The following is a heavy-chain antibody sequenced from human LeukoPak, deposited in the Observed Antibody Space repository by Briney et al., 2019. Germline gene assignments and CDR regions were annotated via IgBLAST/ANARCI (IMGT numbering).Heavy chain of an antibody. CDR2: IHSDGSST. Sequence: GGSLRLSCAASGFTSTNYWMHWVRQAPGKGLGWVSRIHSDGSSTNYADSVTGRFTISRDNAKNTLYLQMNSLRAEDTAVYYCARDDAAAGIIFDSWGQGTLVTVSS. J-gene: IGHJ4*02. CDR3: ARDDAAAGIIFDS. D-gene: IGHD6-13*01. CDR1: GFTSTNYW. V-gene: IGHV3-74*01.